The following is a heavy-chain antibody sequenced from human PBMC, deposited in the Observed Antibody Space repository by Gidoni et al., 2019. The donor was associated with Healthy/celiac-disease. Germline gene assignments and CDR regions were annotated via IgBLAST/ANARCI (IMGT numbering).Heavy chain of an antibody. D-gene: IGHD4-17*01. CDR2: ISGSGGST. CDR1: CFPFSSYA. CDR3: AKDLSATTVTLGGFF. V-gene: IGHV3-23*01. Sequence: EVQLFESGGGLVQPGGSLRLSCSASCFPFSSYAMSWVRKATGKGLEWVSAISGSGGSTYYADSVKGRFTISRDNSKNTLYLQMNSLRAEDTAVYYCAKDLSATTVTLGGFFWGQGTMVTVSS. J-gene: IGHJ3*01.